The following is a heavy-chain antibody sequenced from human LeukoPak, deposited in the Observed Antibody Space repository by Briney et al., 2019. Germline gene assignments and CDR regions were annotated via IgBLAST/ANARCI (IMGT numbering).Heavy chain of an antibody. CDR2: IYHSGST. Sequence: SQTLSLTCAVSGGSISSGGYSWSWIRQPPGKGLEWIGYIYHSGSTYYNPSLKSRVTISVDRSKNQFSLKLSSVTAADTAVYYCARASYYDSSGYSLNWFDPWGQGTLVTVSS. V-gene: IGHV4-30-2*01. CDR3: ARASYYDSSGYSLNWFDP. CDR1: GGSISSGGYS. J-gene: IGHJ5*02. D-gene: IGHD3-22*01.